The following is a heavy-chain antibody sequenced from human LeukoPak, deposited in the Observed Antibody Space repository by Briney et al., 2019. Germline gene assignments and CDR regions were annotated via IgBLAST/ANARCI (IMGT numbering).Heavy chain of an antibody. V-gene: IGHV7-4-1*02. J-gene: IGHJ4*02. CDR2: INTNTGNP. Sequence: ASVKVSCKASGYTFTSFAMGWVRQAPGHGLEWRGWINTNTGNPTYAQGFTGRFVFSLDTSVSTAYLQISSLKAEDTAVYYCARIYDSSGYYGFDYWGQGTLVTVSS. D-gene: IGHD3-22*01. CDR1: GYTFTSFA. CDR3: ARIYDSSGYYGFDY.